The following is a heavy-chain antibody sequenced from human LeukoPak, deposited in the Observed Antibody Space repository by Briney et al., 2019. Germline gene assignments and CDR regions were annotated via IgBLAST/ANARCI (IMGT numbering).Heavy chain of an antibody. CDR2: ISYDGNSK. V-gene: IGHV3-30-3*01. Sequence: GGSLRLSCAASGFTFSNYAMHWVRQAPGKGLEWVAVISYDGNSKYYANSVKGRFTISRDNSKNTLYLQMNSLRAEDTAVYYCARAMVVVVPAARWGQGTLVTVSS. D-gene: IGHD2-2*01. J-gene: IGHJ4*02. CDR1: GFTFSNYA. CDR3: ARAMVVVVPAAR.